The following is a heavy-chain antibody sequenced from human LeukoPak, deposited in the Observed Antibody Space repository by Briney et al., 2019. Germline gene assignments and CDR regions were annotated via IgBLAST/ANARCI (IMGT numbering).Heavy chain of an antibody. J-gene: IGHJ4*02. CDR3: GGHPTFNYYHSRSLGY. CDR2: IYYSGST. D-gene: IGHD3-22*01. V-gene: IGHV4-59*08. Sequence: PSETLSLTCTVSGGSISSYYWSWIRQPPGKGLEWIGYIYYSGSTNYNPYLKSRLTISVDTSKNHFSRKHSSVTAADKAVYYCGGHPTFNYYHSRSLGYWGQGTLVTVSS. CDR1: GGSISSYY.